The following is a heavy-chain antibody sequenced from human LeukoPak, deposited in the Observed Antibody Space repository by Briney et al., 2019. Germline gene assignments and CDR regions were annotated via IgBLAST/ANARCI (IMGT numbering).Heavy chain of an antibody. J-gene: IGHJ4*02. Sequence: ASVKVSCKASGYTFTNYGVSWVRQAPGQGLEWMGWINTYSGNSNYAQRIQGRVIMTADTSTSTAYMELRSLSSGDTAVYYCARGGPDTVARTYYFDYWGQGTLVTVS. CDR1: GYTFTNYG. D-gene: IGHD4-23*01. CDR2: INTYSGNS. V-gene: IGHV1-18*01. CDR3: ARGGPDTVARTYYFDY.